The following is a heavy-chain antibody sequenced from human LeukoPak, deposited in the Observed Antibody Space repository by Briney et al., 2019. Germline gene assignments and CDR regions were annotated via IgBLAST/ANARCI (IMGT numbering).Heavy chain of an antibody. CDR3: ARSKGLLLWFGKKGGHFDY. V-gene: IGHV3-74*01. Sequence: GGSLRLSCAASGFTFSNYWMHWVRQAPGKGLVWVSRINIDGINTSYADSVKGRFTISRDNAKNTLNLQMNSLRAEDTAVYYCARSKGLLLWFGKKGGHFDYWGQGTLVTVSS. D-gene: IGHD3-10*01. CDR2: INIDGINT. CDR1: GFTFSNYW. J-gene: IGHJ4*02.